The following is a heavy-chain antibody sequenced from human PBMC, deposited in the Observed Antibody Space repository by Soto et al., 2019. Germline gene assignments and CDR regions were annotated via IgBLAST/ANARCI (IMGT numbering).Heavy chain of an antibody. D-gene: IGHD1-20*01. CDR1: GFTFSRYW. CDR2: IKQDGSEK. V-gene: IGHV3-7*05. J-gene: IGHJ4*02. CDR3: ARENRYSSSLET. Sequence: GGSLRLSCAASGFTFSRYWMSWVRQAPGKGLEWVANIKQDGSEKYYVDSVKGRFTISRDNAKNSLYLQMNSLRAEDTAVYYCARENRYSSSLETWGQGTLVTVSS.